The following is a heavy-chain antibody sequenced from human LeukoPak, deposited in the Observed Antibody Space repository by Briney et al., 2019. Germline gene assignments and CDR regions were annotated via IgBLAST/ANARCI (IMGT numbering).Heavy chain of an antibody. CDR1: GFNFSSYG. Sequence: GGSLRLSCAGSGFNFSSYGMHWVRQAPGKGLEWVAVISYDGSDKYYADSVKGRFTISRDSSQNTLYLQINSLRAEDTAVYYCARDGPHYYGSGSHNNPNYGMDVWGKGTTVTVSS. J-gene: IGHJ6*04. V-gene: IGHV3-30*03. CDR2: ISYDGSDK. D-gene: IGHD3-10*01. CDR3: ARDGPHYYGSGSHNNPNYGMDV.